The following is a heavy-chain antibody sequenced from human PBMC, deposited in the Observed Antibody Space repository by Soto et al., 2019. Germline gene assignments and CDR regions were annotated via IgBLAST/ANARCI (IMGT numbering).Heavy chain of an antibody. Sequence: ELQLVESGGGLVQPGGSLRLSCAASGFTVSSKYMSWVRQAPGGGLECVLVIYSGGDTYYADSVKDRFTISRDNSKNTLYLQMNRLRAEDTAVYYCAVLYGDYVNYYYMDVWGKGATVTVSS. CDR2: IYSGGDT. V-gene: IGHV3-66*01. D-gene: IGHD4-17*01. CDR3: AVLYGDYVNYYYMDV. CDR1: GFTVSSKY. J-gene: IGHJ6*03.